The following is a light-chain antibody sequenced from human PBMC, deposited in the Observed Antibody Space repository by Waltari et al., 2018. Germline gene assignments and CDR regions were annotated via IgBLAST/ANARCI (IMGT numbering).Light chain of an antibody. CDR2: KDN. CDR3: QSTDSSATYVV. CDR1: ALPIQF. J-gene: IGLJ2*01. Sequence: SYELTQPPSVSVSPGQTARITCSADALPIQFTFWYQQKPGQAPVLVIYKDNERSPGIPARFSVSRSGTTVPLTISGVQAEDEADYYCQSTDSSATYVVFGGGTKLTVL. V-gene: IGLV3-25*03.